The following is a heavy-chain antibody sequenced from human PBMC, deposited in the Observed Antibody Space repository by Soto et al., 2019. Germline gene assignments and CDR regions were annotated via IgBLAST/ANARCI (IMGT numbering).Heavy chain of an antibody. CDR3: ARLRVVPAAISSYYYYGMDV. V-gene: IGHV5-51*01. J-gene: IGHJ6*02. CDR1: GYSFTSYW. D-gene: IGHD2-2*01. CDR2: IYPGDSDT. Sequence: PGESLKISCKGSGYSFTSYWIGWVRQMPGKGLEWMGIIYPGDSDTRYSPSFQGQVTISADKSISTAYLQWSSLKASDTAMYYCARLRVVPAAISSYYYYGMDVWGQGTTVTVS.